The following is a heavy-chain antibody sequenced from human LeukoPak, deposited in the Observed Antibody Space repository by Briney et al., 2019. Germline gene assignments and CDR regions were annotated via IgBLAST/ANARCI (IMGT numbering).Heavy chain of an antibody. Sequence: GGSLRLSCAASGFTFSDYYMSWIRQAPGKGLEWVSYISSSGSTIYYADSVKGRFTISRDNAKNSLYLQMNSLRAEDTAVYYCARDSPSGNADFDYWGQGTLVTVSS. CDR3: ARDSPSGNADFDY. J-gene: IGHJ4*02. D-gene: IGHD4-23*01. CDR2: ISSSGSTI. CDR1: GFTFSDYY. V-gene: IGHV3-11*04.